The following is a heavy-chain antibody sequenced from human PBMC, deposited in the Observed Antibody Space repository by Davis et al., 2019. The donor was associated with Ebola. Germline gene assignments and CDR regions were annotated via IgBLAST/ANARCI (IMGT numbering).Heavy chain of an antibody. CDR2: IYPGDSDT. V-gene: IGHV5-51*01. CDR3: ARGGDYYDSSGTFWAFDI. D-gene: IGHD3-22*01. CDR1: GYSFTSYR. J-gene: IGHJ3*02. Sequence: GESLKISCKASGYSFTSYRTAWVCQMLGKGLEWMGIIYPGDSDTRYSPSFQGQVTISADNSISTAYLQWSSLKASDTAMYYCARGGDYYDSSGTFWAFDIWGQGTMVTVSS.